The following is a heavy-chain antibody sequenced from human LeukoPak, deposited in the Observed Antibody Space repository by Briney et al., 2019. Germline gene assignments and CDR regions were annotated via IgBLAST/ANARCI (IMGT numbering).Heavy chain of an antibody. V-gene: IGHV1-8*01. J-gene: IGHJ6*03. CDR2: MNPNSGNT. D-gene: IGHD6-19*01. CDR3: ARGPQWRGDYYYIDV. CDR1: GYTSTNFD. Sequence: GASVKVSCMPSGYTSTNFDINWVRHATGQGLEWMGWMNPNSGNTGYAQKSQGRVTMTMNTSITTAYMELSSLISEDTAVYYCARGPQWRGDYYYIDVWGRGTTVTVSS.